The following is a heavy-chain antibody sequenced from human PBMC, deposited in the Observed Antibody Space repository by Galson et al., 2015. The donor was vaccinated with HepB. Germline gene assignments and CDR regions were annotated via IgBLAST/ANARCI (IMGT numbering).Heavy chain of an antibody. V-gene: IGHV2-5*01. CDR2: SYWSEGK. J-gene: IGHJ4*02. D-gene: IGHD3-22*01. CDR3: AHALTYYYDSNGYSYYFDY. CDR1: GFSLRTGGAG. Sequence: PALVRPSQTLTLPCTFSGFSLRTGGAGGGWIRQPPGKALEWLALSYWSEGKRYSPSLKSRLTITNGTSKNQVVLTMTNMDPVDTATYYCAHALTYYYDSNGYSYYFDYWGQGTLVTVSS.